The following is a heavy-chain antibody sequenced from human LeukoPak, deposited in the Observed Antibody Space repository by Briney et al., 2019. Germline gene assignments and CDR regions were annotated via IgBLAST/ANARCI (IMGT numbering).Heavy chain of an antibody. CDR3: ARDLNREDFDY. D-gene: IGHD1-14*01. V-gene: IGHV3-33*01. CDR1: GFSFSSYD. Sequence: GGSLRLSCAASGFSFSSYDMHWVRQAPGKGLEWAAIIWFDGSAEYYGDSVKGRFTVSRDNSKNTLYLQMDSLRVEDTAVYYCARDLNREDFDYWGQGTLVAVSS. J-gene: IGHJ4*02. CDR2: IWFDGSAE.